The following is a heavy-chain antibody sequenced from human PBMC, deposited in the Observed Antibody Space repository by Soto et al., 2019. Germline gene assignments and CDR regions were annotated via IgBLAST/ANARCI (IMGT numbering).Heavy chain of an antibody. CDR3: AKDRRIAYCYMDV. Sequence: PGGSLTLSCAASGFIFSNFGMHWVRQAPGKGLEWLAVISYDGNKRNYSDSVKDRSTISRDNSDNTLYRQMNTLKADDTAVYFCAKDRRIAYCYMDVWCRWSTVTVSS. V-gene: IGHV3-30*18. CDR2: ISYDGNKR. J-gene: IGHJ6*03. CDR1: GFIFSNFG. D-gene: IGHD2-15*01.